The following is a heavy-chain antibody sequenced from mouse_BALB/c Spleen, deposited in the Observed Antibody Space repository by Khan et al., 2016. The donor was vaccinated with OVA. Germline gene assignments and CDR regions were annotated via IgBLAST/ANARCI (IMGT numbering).Heavy chain of an antibody. CDR2: ISSDGDYT. J-gene: IGHJ3*01. Sequence: EVHLVESGGDLVKSGGSLKLSCAASGFTFSPYSMSWVRQTPDKRLEWVATISSDGDYTYYPDSVKGRFNISRDNAKNTLYLQMSSLKSEDTAIYYCATRLTGSFAYWGQGTLVTVSA. CDR3: ATRLTGSFAY. D-gene: IGHD4-1*01. V-gene: IGHV5-6*01. CDR1: GFTFSPYS.